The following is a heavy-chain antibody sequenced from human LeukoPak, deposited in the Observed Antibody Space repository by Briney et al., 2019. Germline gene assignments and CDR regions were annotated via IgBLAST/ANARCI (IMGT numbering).Heavy chain of an antibody. J-gene: IGHJ4*02. CDR3: ARTPGLERRPYYFDS. D-gene: IGHD1-1*01. Sequence: ASVKVSCKASGYTFSSYYMHWVRQAPGQGLEWMGIINPSGGSTNYAQKFQGRVTMTRDTLTSTVYMELSSLRSEDTAVYYCARTPGLERRPYYFDSWGQGTLVTVSS. CDR1: GYTFSSYY. V-gene: IGHV1-46*01. CDR2: INPSGGST.